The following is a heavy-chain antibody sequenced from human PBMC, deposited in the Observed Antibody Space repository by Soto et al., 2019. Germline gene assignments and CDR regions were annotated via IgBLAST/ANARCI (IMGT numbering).Heavy chain of an antibody. D-gene: IGHD3-3*01. V-gene: IGHV1-24*01. CDR2: FDPEDGET. Sequence: SVKVSCKGSGYTLTELSMHWVRQAPGKGLEWMGGFDPEDGETIYAQKFQGRVTMTEDTSTDTAYMELSSLRSEDTAVYYCATKGGVRDFWSSYHWFDPWGQGPLVTVSS. J-gene: IGHJ5*02. CDR1: GYTLTELS. CDR3: ATKGGVRDFWSSYHWFDP.